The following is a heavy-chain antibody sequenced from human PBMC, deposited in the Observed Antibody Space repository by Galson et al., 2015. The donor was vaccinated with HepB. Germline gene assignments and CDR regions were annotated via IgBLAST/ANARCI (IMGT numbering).Heavy chain of an antibody. Sequence: SVKVSCKASGGTFSSYAISWVRQAPGQGLEWMGGIIPIFGIANYAQKFQGRVTITADESTSTAYMELSSLRSEDTAVYYCARDQRGGIAVAGGNWFDPWGQGTLVTVSS. V-gene: IGHV1-69*13. CDR1: GGTFSSYA. J-gene: IGHJ5*02. CDR2: IIPIFGIA. CDR3: ARDQRGGIAVAGGNWFDP. D-gene: IGHD6-19*01.